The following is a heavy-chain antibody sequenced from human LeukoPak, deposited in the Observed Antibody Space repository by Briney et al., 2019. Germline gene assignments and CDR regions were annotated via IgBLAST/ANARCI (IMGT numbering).Heavy chain of an antibody. J-gene: IGHJ4*02. CDR3: VRSEANYLDS. Sequence: GGSLRLSCAASGFTFTNSAMSWVRQASGKGLEWVSSISGSSLSTYYADSVKGRFTMSRDNSKNTLFLQMNSLRAEDTAVYYCVRSEANYLDSWGQGTLVTVSS. CDR2: ISGSSLST. V-gene: IGHV3-23*01. CDR1: GFTFTNSA.